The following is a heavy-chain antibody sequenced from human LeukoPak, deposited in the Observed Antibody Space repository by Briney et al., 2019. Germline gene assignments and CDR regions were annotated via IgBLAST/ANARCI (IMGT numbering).Heavy chain of an antibody. CDR3: ARAFPRIAVAGTSLWFDP. Sequence: GASVKVSCKASGYTFTGYYMRWVRQAPGQGLEWMGWINPNSGGTNYAQKFQGRVTMTRDTSISTAYMELSRLRSDDTAVYYCARAFPRIAVAGTSLWFDPWGQGTLVTVSS. CDR1: GYTFTGYY. J-gene: IGHJ5*02. CDR2: INPNSGGT. V-gene: IGHV1-2*02. D-gene: IGHD6-13*01.